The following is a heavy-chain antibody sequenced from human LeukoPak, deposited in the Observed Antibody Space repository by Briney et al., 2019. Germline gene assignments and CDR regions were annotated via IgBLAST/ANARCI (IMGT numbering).Heavy chain of an antibody. CDR1: GFTFSSYG. Sequence: GGSLRLSCAASGFTFSSYGMHWVRQAPGKGLEWVAVISYDGSNKYYADSVKGRFTISRDNSKNTLYLQMNSLRAEDTAVYYCAKAAGGSGSYYSRYFDYWGQGALVTVSS. D-gene: IGHD3-10*01. J-gene: IGHJ4*02. V-gene: IGHV3-30*18. CDR3: AKAAGGSGSYYSRYFDY. CDR2: ISYDGSNK.